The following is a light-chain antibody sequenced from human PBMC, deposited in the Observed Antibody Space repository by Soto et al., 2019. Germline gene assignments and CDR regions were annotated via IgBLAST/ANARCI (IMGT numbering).Light chain of an antibody. CDR3: QQCNDWPHT. CDR1: QSVSSN. V-gene: IGKV3-15*01. Sequence: EIVMTQSPATLSVSPGESATLSCRASQSVSSNLAWYQQKPGQAPRLLIYGASTRATGIPARFSGRGSATEVTLTISSLQSEDCALYYCQQCNDWPHTFGQGTKLEI. J-gene: IGKJ2*01. CDR2: GAS.